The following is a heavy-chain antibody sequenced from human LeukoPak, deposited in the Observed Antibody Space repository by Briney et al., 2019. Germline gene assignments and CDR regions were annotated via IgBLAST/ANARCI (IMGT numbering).Heavy chain of an antibody. CDR1: GFTFSSYE. J-gene: IGHJ4*02. V-gene: IGHV3-48*03. CDR3: ARAPDYGGNFDY. Sequence: GGPLRLSCAASGFTFSSYEMTWVRQAQGKGLEWISYISSGSYTIYYADSVRGRFTISRDNAKTSLYLQMNSLRAEDTAVYYCARAPDYGGNFDYWGQGTLVTVSS. D-gene: IGHD4-23*01. CDR2: ISSGSYTI.